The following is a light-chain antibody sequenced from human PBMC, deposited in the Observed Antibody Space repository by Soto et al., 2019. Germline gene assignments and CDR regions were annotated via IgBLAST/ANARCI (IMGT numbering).Light chain of an antibody. Sequence: DVVMTQSPLSLPVTLGQPASIACRSSQSLVSSDGNTYLNWFQQRPGQSPRRLIYKVSNRDSGVPDRFSGSGSGTDFTLKISRVEAEDVGLYYCMPPAHWPWTFGQGTRVEIK. CDR2: KVS. CDR3: MPPAHWPWT. CDR1: QSLVSSDGNTY. V-gene: IGKV2-30*01. J-gene: IGKJ1*01.